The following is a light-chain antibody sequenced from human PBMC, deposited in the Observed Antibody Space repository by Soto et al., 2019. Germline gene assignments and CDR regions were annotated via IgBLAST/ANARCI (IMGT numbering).Light chain of an antibody. CDR3: QHYINYPWT. CDR1: QSINSW. J-gene: IGKJ1*01. V-gene: IGKV1-5*03. Sequence: DIQMTQSPSTLSASVGDRVTITCRASQSINSWLAWYQQKPGKAPKLLIYKSSNLESGVPSRFSGSGSGTESSLTITSLQPDDFATYYCQHYINYPWTFGQGTKVEVK. CDR2: KSS.